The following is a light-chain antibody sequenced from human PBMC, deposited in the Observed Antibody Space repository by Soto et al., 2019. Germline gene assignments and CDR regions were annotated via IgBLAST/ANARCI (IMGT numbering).Light chain of an antibody. CDR3: SSYVGSDNYV. CDR2: EVS. J-gene: IGLJ1*01. V-gene: IGLV2-8*01. Sequence: QSVLTQPPSASGSPGHSVTISCAGTSSDVGGYDYVSWYQQHPGKAPKLIIYEVSKRPSGVPDRFSGSKSGNTASLTVSGLQAEDGADYYCSSYVGSDNYVFGTGTKLTVL. CDR1: SSDVGGYDY.